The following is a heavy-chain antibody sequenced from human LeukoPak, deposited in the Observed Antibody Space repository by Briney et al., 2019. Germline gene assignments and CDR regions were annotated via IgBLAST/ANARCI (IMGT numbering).Heavy chain of an antibody. D-gene: IGHD4-17*01. V-gene: IGHV3-7*01. CDR3: ARDPDDYGDYGSVWFDP. J-gene: IGHJ5*02. CDR2: IKQDGSEK. CDR1: GFTFSSYW. Sequence: GGSLRLSCAASGFTFSSYWMSWVRQAPGKGLEWVANIKQDGSEKYYVDSVKGRFTISRDNAKNSLYLQMNSLRAEDTAVYYCARDPDDYGDYGSVWFDPWGQEPLVTVSS.